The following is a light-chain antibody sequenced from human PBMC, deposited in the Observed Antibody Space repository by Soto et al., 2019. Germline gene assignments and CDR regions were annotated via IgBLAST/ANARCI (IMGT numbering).Light chain of an antibody. CDR1: SSNIGSYT. Sequence: QSVLTQPPSASGTPGQRVIISCSGGSSNIGSYTVNWYQQLPGTAPKLLIYSSDQRPLGASSRFSASKSGTSASLAISDLRPDDEGDYYCASWDDRLSVLMFGGGTKLTVL. CDR2: SSD. CDR3: ASWDDRLSVLM. V-gene: IGLV1-44*01. J-gene: IGLJ3*02.